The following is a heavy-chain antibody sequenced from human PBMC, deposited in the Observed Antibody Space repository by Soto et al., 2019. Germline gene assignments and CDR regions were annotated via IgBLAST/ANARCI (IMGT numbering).Heavy chain of an antibody. J-gene: IGHJ6*02. CDR3: ARVLLWFGESYYYYGMDV. V-gene: IGHV1-18*01. D-gene: IGHD3-10*01. CDR2: ISAYNGNT. CDR1: GYTFTSYG. Sequence: QVQLVQSGAEVKKPGASVKVSCKASGYTFTSYGISWVRQAPGQGLEWMGWISAYNGNTNYAQKLQGRVTMTTDTSTSTAYMELRSLSSDDTAVYYCARVLLWFGESYYYYGMDVWGQGTTVTVSS.